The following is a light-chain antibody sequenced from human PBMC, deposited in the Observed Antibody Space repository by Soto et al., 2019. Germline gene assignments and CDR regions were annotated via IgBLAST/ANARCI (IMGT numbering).Light chain of an antibody. Sequence: DIQMTQSPSSLSASVGDRVTITCRASQSISSYLNWYQQKPGKAPKLLIYAASSLQSGVPSRFSGSGSGTDFPLTISSLQPEDFATYYCPQSYSNPQTFGQGTKVDIK. J-gene: IGKJ1*01. CDR2: AAS. V-gene: IGKV1-39*01. CDR3: PQSYSNPQT. CDR1: QSISSY.